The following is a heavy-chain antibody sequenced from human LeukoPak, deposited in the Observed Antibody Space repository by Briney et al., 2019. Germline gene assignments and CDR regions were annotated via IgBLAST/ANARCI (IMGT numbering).Heavy chain of an antibody. V-gene: IGHV4-39*07. Sequence: SETLSLTCTVSGGSISSSSYYWGWIRQPPGKGLEWIGSIYYSGSTYYNPSLKSRVTISVDTSKNQFSLKLSSVTAADTAVYYCARDSPFWGSGSYYNERHFDYWGQGTLVTVSS. D-gene: IGHD3-10*01. CDR1: GGSISSSSYY. CDR3: ARDSPFWGSGSYYNERHFDY. J-gene: IGHJ4*02. CDR2: IYYSGST.